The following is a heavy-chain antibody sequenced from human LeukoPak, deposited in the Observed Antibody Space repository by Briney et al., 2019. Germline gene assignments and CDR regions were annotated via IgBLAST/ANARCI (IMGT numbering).Heavy chain of an antibody. CDR3: AGGRDPLPDY. V-gene: IGHV4-30-4*08. D-gene: IGHD3-16*01. CDR1: GGSISSGDYY. J-gene: IGHJ4*02. Sequence: ASQTLSLTCTVSGGSISSGDYYWSWIRQPPGKGLEWIGEINHSGSTNYNPSLKSRVTISVDTSKNQFSLKLSSVTAADTAVYYCAGGRDPLPDYWGQGTLVTVSS. CDR2: INHSGST.